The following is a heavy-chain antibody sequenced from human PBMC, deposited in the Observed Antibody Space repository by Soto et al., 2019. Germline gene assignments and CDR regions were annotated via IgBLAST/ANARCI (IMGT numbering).Heavy chain of an antibody. D-gene: IGHD3-10*01. V-gene: IGHV3-30-3*01. CDR1: GFTFSSYA. CDR3: ARPWHELVYLLWCGESGMDV. Sequence: QVQLVESGGGVVQPGRSLRLSCAASGFTFSSYAMHWVRQAPGKGLEWVAVISYDGSNKYYADSVKGRFTISRENSKNTLYLQMSSLEAEDTAVYYCARPWHELVYLLWCGESGMDVWGQGTTVTVSS. CDR2: ISYDGSNK. J-gene: IGHJ6*02.